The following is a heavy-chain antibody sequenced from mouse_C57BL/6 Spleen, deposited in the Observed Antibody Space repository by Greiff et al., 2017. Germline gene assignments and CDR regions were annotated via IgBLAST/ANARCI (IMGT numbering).Heavy chain of an antibody. CDR1: GYTFTSYW. CDR2: IDPTTSYT. D-gene: IGHD1-1*01. Sequence: QVQLQQPGAELVRPGTSVKLSCKASGYTFTSYWMHWVKQRPGQGLEWIGVIDPTTSYTNYTQKFKGKATLTVATSSSTAYMPLSSLKSEDSAVYTCSSRNYDSSYAMDYWGQGTSVTVSS. V-gene: IGHV1-59*01. CDR3: SSRNYDSSYAMDY. J-gene: IGHJ4*01.